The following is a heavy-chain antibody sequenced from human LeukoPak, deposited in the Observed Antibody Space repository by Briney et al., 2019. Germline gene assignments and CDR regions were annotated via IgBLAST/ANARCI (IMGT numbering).Heavy chain of an antibody. J-gene: IGHJ6*02. CDR3: AKELWFGPDYGMDV. CDR2: IYSGGST. Sequence: PGGSLRLSCAASGFTVSSNYMSWVRQAPGKGLEWVSVIYSGGSTYYADSVKGRFTISRDNSKNTLYLQMNSLRAEDTAVYYCAKELWFGPDYGMDVWGQGTTVTVSS. D-gene: IGHD3-10*01. CDR1: GFTVSSNY. V-gene: IGHV3-53*01.